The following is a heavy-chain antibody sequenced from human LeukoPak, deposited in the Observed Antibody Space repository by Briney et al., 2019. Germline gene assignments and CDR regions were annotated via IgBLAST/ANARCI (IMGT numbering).Heavy chain of an antibody. D-gene: IGHD3-3*01. J-gene: IGHJ4*02. Sequence: GGSLRLSCAASGFTFSSYGMHWVRQAPGKGLEWVAFIRYDGSNKYYADSVKGRFTISRDNAKNTLYLQMNSLRAEDTAVYYCARGEWVNTPLDYWGQGTLVTVSS. V-gene: IGHV3-30*02. CDR2: IRYDGSNK. CDR3: ARGEWVNTPLDY. CDR1: GFTFSSYG.